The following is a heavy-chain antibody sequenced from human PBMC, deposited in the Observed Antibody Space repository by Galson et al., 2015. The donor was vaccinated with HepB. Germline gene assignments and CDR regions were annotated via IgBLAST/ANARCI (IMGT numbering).Heavy chain of an antibody. CDR2: INGAYNT. V-gene: IGHV3-23*01. CDR3: AKDYDAYRAGFDS. Sequence: SLRLSCAASGFTFSGYTMTWVRQAPGKGLEWVSGINGAYNTFYADSVKGRFTISRDNSKNTLYLQMNSLRAEDTAIYYCAKDYDAYRAGFDSWGQGTLVTVSS. J-gene: IGHJ5*01. CDR1: GFTFSGYT. D-gene: IGHD4-17*01.